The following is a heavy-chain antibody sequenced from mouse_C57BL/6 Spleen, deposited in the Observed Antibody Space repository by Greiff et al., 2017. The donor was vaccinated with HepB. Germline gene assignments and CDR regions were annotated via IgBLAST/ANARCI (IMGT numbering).Heavy chain of an antibody. CDR3: ARTTVVASGGYFDD. Sequence: VQLQQPGAELVRPGSSVKLSCKASGYTFTSYWMPWVKQRPIQGLEWIGNIDPSASETHYNQKFKDKATLTVDKSSSTAYMQLSSLTSEDSAVYYCARTTVVASGGYFDDWGQGTTLTVSS. CDR2: IDPSASET. CDR1: GYTFTSYW. J-gene: IGHJ2*01. D-gene: IGHD1-1*01. V-gene: IGHV1-52*01.